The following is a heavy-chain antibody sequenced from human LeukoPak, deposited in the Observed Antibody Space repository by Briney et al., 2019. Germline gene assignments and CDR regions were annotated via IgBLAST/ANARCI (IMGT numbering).Heavy chain of an antibody. CDR2: IYYSGST. J-gene: IGHJ6*04. D-gene: IGHD6-19*01. V-gene: IGHV4-59*01. CDR3: ARERSGWSGKNYYYYGMDV. Sequence: SETLSLTCTVSGGSISSYYWSWIRQPPGKGLEWLGYIYYSGSTNYNPSLKSRVTISVDTSKNQFSLKLSSVTAADTAVYYCARERSGWSGKNYYYYGMDVWGKGTTVTVSS. CDR1: GGSISSYY.